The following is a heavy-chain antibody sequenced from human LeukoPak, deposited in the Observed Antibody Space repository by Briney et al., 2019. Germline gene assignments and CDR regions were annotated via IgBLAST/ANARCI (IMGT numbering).Heavy chain of an antibody. J-gene: IGHJ4*02. V-gene: IGHV4-59*01. CDR1: GGSISSYY. D-gene: IGHD6-19*01. Sequence: SETLSLTCTVSGGSISSYYLSWIRQPPGKGLEWIGYIYYSGSTNYNPSLKSRVTISVDTSKNQFSLKLSSVTAADTAVYYCARGYSSGWRTPDYWGQGTLVTVSS. CDR3: ARGYSSGWRTPDY. CDR2: IYYSGST.